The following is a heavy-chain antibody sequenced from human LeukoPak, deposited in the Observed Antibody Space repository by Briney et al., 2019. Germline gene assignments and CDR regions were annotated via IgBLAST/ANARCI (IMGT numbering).Heavy chain of an antibody. J-gene: IGHJ5*01. CDR1: GFTFGSYA. CDR3: VKTFQYSSNWYDY. D-gene: IGHD6-6*01. Sequence: PGGSLRLSCATSGFTFGSYAMSWVRQAPGKGLEWVSSISAGGGGTSYADSVKGRITISRDNSKNTVYLQMNSLRAEDTAVYFCVKTFQYSSNWYDYWGQGTLVTVSS. V-gene: IGHV3-23*01. CDR2: ISAGGGGT.